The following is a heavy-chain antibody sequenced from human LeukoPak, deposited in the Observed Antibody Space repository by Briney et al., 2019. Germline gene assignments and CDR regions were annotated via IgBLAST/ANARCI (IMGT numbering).Heavy chain of an antibody. J-gene: IGHJ4*02. CDR1: GGSFSGYY. D-gene: IGHD7-27*01. CDR3: ARANWGSVDY. CDR2: INHSGST. V-gene: IGHV4-34*01. Sequence: SETLSLTCAVYGGSFSGYYWSWIRQPPGKGLEWIGEINHSGSTNYNPSLKSRVTISADTSKNQFSLKLSSVTAADTAVYYCARANWGSVDYWGQGTLVTVSS.